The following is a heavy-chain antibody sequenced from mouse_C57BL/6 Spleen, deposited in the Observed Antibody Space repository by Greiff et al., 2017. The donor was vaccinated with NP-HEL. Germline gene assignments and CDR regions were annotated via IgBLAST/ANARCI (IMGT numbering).Heavy chain of an antibody. D-gene: IGHD2-2*01. CDR2: INPYNGGT. J-gene: IGHJ4*01. CDR3: ARGGIYYGYNYAMDY. V-gene: IGHV1-19*01. CDR1: GYTFTDYY. Sequence: VQLQQSGPVLVKPGASVKMSCKASGYTFTDYYMNWVKQSHGKSLEWIGVINPYNGGTSYNQKFKGKATLTVDKSSSTAYMELNSLTSEDSAVYYCARGGIYYGYNYAMDYWGQGTSVTVSS.